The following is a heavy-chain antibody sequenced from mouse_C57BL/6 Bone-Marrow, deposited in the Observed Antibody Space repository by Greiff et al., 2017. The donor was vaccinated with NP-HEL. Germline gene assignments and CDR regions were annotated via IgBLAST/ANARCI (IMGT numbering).Heavy chain of an antibody. J-gene: IGHJ3*01. V-gene: IGHV1-15*01. CDR2: IDPETGGT. CDR3: TSGTTVVPPFAY. D-gene: IGHD1-1*01. Sequence: VQLQQSGAELVRPGASVTLSCKASGYTFTGYEMHWVKQTPVHGLEWIGAIDPETGGTAYNQKFKGKAILTAHTSSSTAYMELRSLTSEDSAVYYCTSGTTVVPPFAYWGQGTLVTVSA. CDR1: GYTFTGYE.